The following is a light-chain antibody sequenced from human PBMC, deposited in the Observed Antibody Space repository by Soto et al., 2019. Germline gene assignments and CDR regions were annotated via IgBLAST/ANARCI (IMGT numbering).Light chain of an antibody. CDR2: GTS. CDR1: QSVSSKY. J-gene: IGKJ3*01. CDR3: QQYCSSLFT. V-gene: IGKV3-20*01. Sequence: DIVLTQSPGTLSLSPGERATLSCRASQSVSSKYLAWYQQKPGQAPRVLIYGTSIRASGVPERFSGGGSGTDVTLTITRLEPEDFAVYYCQQYCSSLFTFGPGTKVDFK.